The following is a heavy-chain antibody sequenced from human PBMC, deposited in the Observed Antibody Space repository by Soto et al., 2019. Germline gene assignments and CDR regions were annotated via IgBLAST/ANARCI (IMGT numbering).Heavy chain of an antibody. Sequence: QLQLQESGPGLVKPSETLSLTCTVSGGSISSSSFHWGWIRQPPGKGLEWIGSIYYSGSTYYSPSLKSRVTISVDTSKNQFSLKLSSVTAADTAVYYCARRARAAGTDWWFDPWGQATLVTVSS. J-gene: IGHJ5*02. CDR2: IYYSGST. CDR3: ARRARAAGTDWWFDP. V-gene: IGHV4-39*01. CDR1: GGSISSSSFH. D-gene: IGHD6-13*01.